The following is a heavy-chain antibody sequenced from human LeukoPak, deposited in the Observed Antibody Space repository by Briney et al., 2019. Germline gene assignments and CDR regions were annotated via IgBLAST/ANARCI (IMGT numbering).Heavy chain of an antibody. CDR1: GITFGDYG. J-gene: IGHJ4*02. V-gene: IGHV3-49*03. CDR3: STDYWRLGFDY. D-gene: IGHD1-1*01. CDR2: IRSKTYGGTT. Sequence: GGSLRLSCTASGITFGDYGVSWFRQAPGKGLEWIGFIRSKTYGGTTEDAASVRGRFTLSRDDSKNIVYLEMNTLRAEDTAVYYCSTDYWRLGFDYWGQGTLVTVSS.